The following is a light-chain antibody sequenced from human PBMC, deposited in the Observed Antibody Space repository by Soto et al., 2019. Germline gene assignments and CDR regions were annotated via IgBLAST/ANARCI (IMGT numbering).Light chain of an antibody. V-gene: IGKV3-20*01. CDR3: QQYGNSRYT. J-gene: IGKJ2*01. Sequence: EIVLTQSPGTLSLSPGERATLSCRASQSISSTYLAWYQQKPGQAPRLLIYGASNRATGIPDRFSGSGSGTDFTLTISRLEPEDFAVYYCQQYGNSRYTFGQGTKLEIK. CDR2: GAS. CDR1: QSISSTY.